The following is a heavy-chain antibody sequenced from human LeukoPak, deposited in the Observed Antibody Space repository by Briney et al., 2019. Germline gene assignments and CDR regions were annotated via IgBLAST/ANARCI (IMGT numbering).Heavy chain of an antibody. D-gene: IGHD4-17*01. CDR1: GGSISSSSYY. Sequence: SETLSLTGTVSGGSISSSSYYWGWIRQPPGKGLEWIGSIYYSGSTYYNPSLKSRVTISVDTSKNQLSLTLTSVTAADTAVYYCAREVGGDFDALDYWGQGTLVTVSS. V-gene: IGHV4-39*07. J-gene: IGHJ4*02. CDR3: AREVGGDFDALDY. CDR2: IYYSGST.